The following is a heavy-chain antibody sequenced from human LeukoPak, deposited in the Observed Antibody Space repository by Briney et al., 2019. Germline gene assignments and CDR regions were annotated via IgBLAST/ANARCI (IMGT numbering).Heavy chain of an antibody. CDR3: AKGAPSWSQFDY. J-gene: IGHJ4*01. CDR1: GFTFDDYA. CDR2: ISWDGGST. D-gene: IGHD1-26*01. Sequence: GGSLRLSCAASGFTFDDYAMHWVRQAPGKGLEWVSLISWDGGSTYYADSVKGRFTISRDNSKNSLYLQMNSLRAEDTALYYCAKGAPSWSQFDYLGQGTLVNVSS. V-gene: IGHV3-43D*03.